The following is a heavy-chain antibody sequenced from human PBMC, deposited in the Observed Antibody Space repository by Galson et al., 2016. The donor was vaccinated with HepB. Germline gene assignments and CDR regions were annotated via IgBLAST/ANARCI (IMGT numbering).Heavy chain of an antibody. J-gene: IGHJ4*02. D-gene: IGHD6-19*01. V-gene: IGHV3-48*02. Sequence: SLRLSCAVSGFTVSTYNMHWVRQAPEKGPEWIAFTSSSSGVTFYADSVKGRFTISRDNANNSLYLQMNSLRDEDTAVYYCASPGGWFRNWGQGTLVTVSS. CDR1: GFTVSTYN. CDR3: ASPGGWFRN. CDR2: TSSSSGVT.